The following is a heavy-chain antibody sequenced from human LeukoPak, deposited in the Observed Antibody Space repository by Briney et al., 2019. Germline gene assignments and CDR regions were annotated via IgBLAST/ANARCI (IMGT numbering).Heavy chain of an antibody. CDR2: INPNSGGT. D-gene: IGHD3-10*01. Sequence: ASVKVSCKASGYTFTGYYMHWVRQAPGQGLEWMGWINPNSGGTNYAQKFQGRVTMTRDTSISTAYMELSRLRSDDTAVYYCARISQGITMVRGASGTRYYYYMDVWGKGTTVTISS. CDR3: ARISQGITMVRGASGTRYYYYMDV. J-gene: IGHJ6*03. CDR1: GYTFTGYY. V-gene: IGHV1-2*02.